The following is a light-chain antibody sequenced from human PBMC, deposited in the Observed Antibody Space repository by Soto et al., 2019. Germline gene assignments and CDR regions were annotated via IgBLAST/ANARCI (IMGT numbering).Light chain of an antibody. Sequence: QSVLTQPASVSGSPGQSITISCTGTTNDVGGYNYVSWYQQHPGKAPKLVIFEVTNRPSGVSNRFAGSKFCNTASLTISGLQAEDEADYYCSSYTNTGTLLFGGGTKLTVL. J-gene: IGLJ2*01. V-gene: IGLV2-14*01. CDR3: SSYTNTGTLL. CDR2: EVT. CDR1: TNDVGGYNY.